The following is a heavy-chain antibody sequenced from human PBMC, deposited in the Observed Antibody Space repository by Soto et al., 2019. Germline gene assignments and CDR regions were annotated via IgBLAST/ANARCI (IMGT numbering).Heavy chain of an antibody. Sequence: SETLSLTCTVSGGPISSYYWSWIRQPPGKGLEWIGYIYYSGSTNYNPSLKSRVTRSVDTSKNQFSLKLSSVIAADTAVYYCAREGDGYNSFDYWGEGTLVTVS. CDR1: GGPISSYY. CDR3: AREGDGYNSFDY. J-gene: IGHJ4*02. CDR2: IYYSGST. D-gene: IGHD5-12*01. V-gene: IGHV4-59*01.